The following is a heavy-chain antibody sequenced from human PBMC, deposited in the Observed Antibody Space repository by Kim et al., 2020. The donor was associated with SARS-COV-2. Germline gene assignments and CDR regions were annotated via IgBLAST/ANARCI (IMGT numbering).Heavy chain of an antibody. V-gene: IGHV3-30*18. J-gene: IGHJ4*02. D-gene: IGHD7-27*01. CDR1: GFTFSSYG. CDR2: ISYDGSNK. Sequence: GGSLRLSCAASGFTFSSYGMHWVRQAPGKGLEWVAVISYDGSNKYYADSVKGRFTISRDNSKNTLYLQMNSLRAEDTAVYYCAKDHELAGLFDYWGQGTLVTVSS. CDR3: AKDHELAGLFDY.